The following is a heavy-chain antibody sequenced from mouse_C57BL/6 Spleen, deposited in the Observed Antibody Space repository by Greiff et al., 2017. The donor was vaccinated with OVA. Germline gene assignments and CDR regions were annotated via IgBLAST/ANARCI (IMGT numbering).Heavy chain of an antibody. CDR1: GYTFTSYG. J-gene: IGHJ1*03. CDR3: ARSYYGSSYDWYFDV. D-gene: IGHD1-1*01. Sequence: VQLQESGTELARPGASVKLSCKASGYTFTSYGISWVKQRTGQGLEWIGEIYPRSGDTYYNEKFKGKATLTVDKSSSTAYMQLSSLTSEDSAVYYCARSYYGSSYDWYFDVWGTGTTVTVSS. CDR2: IYPRSGDT. V-gene: IGHV1-81*01.